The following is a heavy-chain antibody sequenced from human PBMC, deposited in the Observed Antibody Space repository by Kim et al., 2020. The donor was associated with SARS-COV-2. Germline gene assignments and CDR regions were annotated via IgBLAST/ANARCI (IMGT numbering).Heavy chain of an antibody. CDR3: ARVAGDSGGYYDF. D-gene: IGHD3-22*01. V-gene: IGHV3-23*01. J-gene: IGHJ4*02. Sequence: CADTGKGRLTNSQDSSKSKMYLQLHSLRAEDTAVYYCARVAGDSGGYYDFWGQGTLVTVSA.